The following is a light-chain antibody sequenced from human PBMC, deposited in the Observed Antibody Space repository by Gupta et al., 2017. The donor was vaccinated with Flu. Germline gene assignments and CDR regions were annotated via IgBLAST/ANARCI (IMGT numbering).Light chain of an antibody. CDR2: GAS. Sequence: ETVMAQSPATLYVSPGERATLSCRASQSVSSNLAWYQQKPGQPPRLLIFGASTRATGIPARFSGSGSGTEFTLTVSSLQSEDFAVYYCQQYNNWPPWTFGQGTKVESK. J-gene: IGKJ1*01. CDR1: QSVSSN. CDR3: QQYNNWPPWT. V-gene: IGKV3-15*01.